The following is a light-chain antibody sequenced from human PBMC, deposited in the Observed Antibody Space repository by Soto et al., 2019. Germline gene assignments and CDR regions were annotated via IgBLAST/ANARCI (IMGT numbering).Light chain of an antibody. CDR3: CSYARSYTWV. J-gene: IGLJ3*02. V-gene: IGLV2-11*01. CDR2: DVS. Sequence: QSALTQPRSVSGSPGQSVTISSTGTSSDVGGYNYVSWYQQHPGKAPKLMIYDVSKRPSGVPDRFSGSKSGNTASLTISGLQAEDEADYYCCSYARSYTWVFGGGTKLTVL. CDR1: SSDVGGYNY.